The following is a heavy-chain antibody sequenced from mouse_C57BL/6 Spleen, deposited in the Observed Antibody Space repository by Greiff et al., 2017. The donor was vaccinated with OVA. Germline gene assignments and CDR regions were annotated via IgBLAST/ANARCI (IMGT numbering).Heavy chain of an antibody. V-gene: IGHV1-52*01. Sequence: QVQLQQPGAELVRPGSSVKLSCKASGYTFTSYWMHWVKQRPIQGLEWIGNIDPSDSETHYNQKFKDKATLTVDKSSSTAYMQLSRLTSEDSAVYYCARGDYYGSSYWYFDVWGTGTTVTVSS. D-gene: IGHD1-1*01. CDR2: IDPSDSET. CDR1: GYTFTSYW. J-gene: IGHJ1*03. CDR3: ARGDYYGSSYWYFDV.